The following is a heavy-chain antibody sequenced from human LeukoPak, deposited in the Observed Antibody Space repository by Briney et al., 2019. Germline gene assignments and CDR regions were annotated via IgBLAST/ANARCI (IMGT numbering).Heavy chain of an antibody. CDR3: AKGLRGIVATINFDY. D-gene: IGHD5-12*01. CDR2: ISGSGGST. V-gene: IGHV3-23*01. CDR1: GFTFSSYA. Sequence: GGSLRLSCAASGFTFSSYAMSWVRKAPGKGLEWVSAISGSGGSTYYADSVKGRFTISRDNSKNTLYLQMNSLRAEDTAVYYCAKGLRGIVATINFDYWGQGTLVTVSS. J-gene: IGHJ4*02.